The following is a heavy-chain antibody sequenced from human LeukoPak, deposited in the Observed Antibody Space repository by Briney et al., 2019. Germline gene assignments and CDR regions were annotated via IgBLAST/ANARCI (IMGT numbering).Heavy chain of an antibody. CDR3: ARGYCSGTSCSWFDP. CDR2: ISAYNGNT. J-gene: IGHJ5*02. Sequence: ASVKVSCKASGYTFTSYGISWVRQAPGQGLEWMGWISAYNGNTNYAQKLQGRVTMTTDTSTSTAYMELRSLRSDDTAVYYCARGYCSGTSCSWFDPWGQGTLVTVSS. CDR1: GYTFTSYG. D-gene: IGHD2-2*01. V-gene: IGHV1-18*01.